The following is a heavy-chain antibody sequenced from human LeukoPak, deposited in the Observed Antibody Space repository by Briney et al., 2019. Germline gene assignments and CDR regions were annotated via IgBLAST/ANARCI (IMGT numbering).Heavy chain of an antibody. D-gene: IGHD3-22*01. Sequence: SETLSLTCTVSGGSIRSSSSYWGWIRQPPGNGLEWIGSIYYSGSTYYNPSLKSRVTISVDTSKNQFSLKLSSVTAADTAVYYCAHLDHYDLHFDYWGQGTLVTVSS. V-gene: IGHV4-39*07. J-gene: IGHJ4*02. CDR3: AHLDHYDLHFDY. CDR1: GGSIRSSSSY. CDR2: IYYSGST.